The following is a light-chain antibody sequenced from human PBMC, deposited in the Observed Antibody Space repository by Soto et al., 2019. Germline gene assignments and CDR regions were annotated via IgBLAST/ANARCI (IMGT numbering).Light chain of an antibody. J-gene: IGLJ1*01. CDR3: CSHAGSNSYYL. V-gene: IGLV2-8*01. Sequence: QSALTQPPSASGSPGQSVTISCTGSSSDIGAYNYVSWYQQRPGQVPKLIIYEVTKRPSGVPDRFSGCKSGNTASLTVSGLQADDEAVYYCCSHAGSNSYYLFGPGTKLTVL. CDR2: EVT. CDR1: SSDIGAYNY.